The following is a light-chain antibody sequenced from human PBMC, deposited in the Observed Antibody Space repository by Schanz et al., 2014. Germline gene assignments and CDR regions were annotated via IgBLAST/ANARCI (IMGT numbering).Light chain of an antibody. Sequence: QSALTQPPSASGTPGQSVTISCTGTSSDVGAYNYVSWYQHHPGKAPKLVIYEVSQRPSGVPDRFSGSKSGNSASLTVTGLQADDEADYYCDSYEGSNTYLVFGGGTKLTVL. V-gene: IGLV2-8*01. CDR1: SSDVGAYNY. J-gene: IGLJ2*01. CDR3: DSYEGSNTYLV. CDR2: EVS.